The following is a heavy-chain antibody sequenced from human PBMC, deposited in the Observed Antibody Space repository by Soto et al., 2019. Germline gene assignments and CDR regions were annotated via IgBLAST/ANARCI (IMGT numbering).Heavy chain of an antibody. CDR3: AKAGGYSTGWYYFDY. CDR2: ISGGGGNT. Sequence: EVQLLESGGGLVQPGGSLRLYCAVPRFTFSSYAMSWVRQAPGKGLEWVSVISGGGGNTYYADSVKGRFTISRDNSKNTLYLQMNSLRAEDTAVYYCAKAGGYSTGWYYFDYWGQGTLVTVSS. CDR1: RFTFSSYA. V-gene: IGHV3-23*01. J-gene: IGHJ4*02. D-gene: IGHD6-19*01.